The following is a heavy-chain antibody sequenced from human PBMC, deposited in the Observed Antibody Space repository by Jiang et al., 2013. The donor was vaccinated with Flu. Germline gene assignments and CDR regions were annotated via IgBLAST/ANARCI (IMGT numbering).Heavy chain of an antibody. Sequence: SGAEVKKPGASVKVSCKASGYTFTSYGISWVRQAPGQGLEWMGWISAYNGNTNYAQKLQGRVTMTTDTSTSTAYMELRSLRSDDTAVYYCARVAYCSSTSCYAMPGSYYYYGMDVWGQGTTVTVSS. CDR2: ISAYNGNT. J-gene: IGHJ6*02. CDR1: GYTFTSYG. V-gene: IGHV1-18*04. CDR3: ARVAYCSSTSCYAMPGSYYYYGMDV. D-gene: IGHD2-2*01.